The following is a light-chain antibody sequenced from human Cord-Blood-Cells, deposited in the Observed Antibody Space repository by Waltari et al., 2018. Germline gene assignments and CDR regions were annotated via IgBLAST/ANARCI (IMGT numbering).Light chain of an antibody. CDR3: QQRSNWPPT. CDR1: QSVSSY. J-gene: IGKJ3*01. Sequence: EIVLTQSPATLSLSPGERATLSCRASQSVSSYLAGYQQKPGQAPRLLIYSASNRATGIPARLSGSGSGTDFTLNISSLEPEDFTVYFCQQRSNWPPTFGPGTKVDIK. CDR2: SAS. V-gene: IGKV3-11*01.